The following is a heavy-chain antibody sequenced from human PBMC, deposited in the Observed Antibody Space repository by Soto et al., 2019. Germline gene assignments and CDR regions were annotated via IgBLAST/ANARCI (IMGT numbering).Heavy chain of an antibody. J-gene: IGHJ4*02. CDR3: PRDALVRGVHPPDY. CDR1: GFMFKTYG. V-gene: IGHV3-33*01. D-gene: IGHD3-10*01. CDR2: IWYDGSNK. Sequence: VGSLRLSCAASGFMFKTYGMHWVRQAPGKGLEWVAVIWYDGSNKYYADSVKGRFTISRDNSKNTLYLQMNSVRAEDTAVYYCPRDALVRGVHPPDYWGQGTLVTVSS.